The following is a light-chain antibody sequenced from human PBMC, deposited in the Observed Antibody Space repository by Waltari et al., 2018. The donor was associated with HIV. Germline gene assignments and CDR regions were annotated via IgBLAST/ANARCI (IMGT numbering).Light chain of an antibody. Sequence: DIQMIQSPSNLSASVGDAVTINCRASRDIKTWLAWYQHKPRQAPKLLIYKASTLESGVSSRFSGAGSGTNFTLTIASLQVDDIATYYCQQYNTFSFTFGPGTTV. V-gene: IGKV1-5*03. CDR3: QQYNTFSFT. J-gene: IGKJ3*01. CDR2: KAS. CDR1: RDIKTW.